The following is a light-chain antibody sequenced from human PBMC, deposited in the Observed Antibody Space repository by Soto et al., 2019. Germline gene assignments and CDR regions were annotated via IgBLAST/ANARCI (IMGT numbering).Light chain of an antibody. CDR1: SSNIGAGYE. CDR3: QSYDSSLSGYV. Sequence: QSVLTQPPSVSGAPGQRVTISCTGSSSNIGAGYEAHWYQQVPGTAPKLLIYENNNRPSGVPDRFSGSKSGTSASLAITGPQAEDEAEYYCQSYDSSLSGYVFGTGTKVTVL. V-gene: IGLV1-40*01. CDR2: ENN. J-gene: IGLJ1*01.